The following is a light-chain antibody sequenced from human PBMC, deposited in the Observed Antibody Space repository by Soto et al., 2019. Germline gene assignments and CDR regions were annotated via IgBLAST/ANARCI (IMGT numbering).Light chain of an antibody. CDR1: QSISSY. CDR2: AAS. J-gene: IGKJ1*01. V-gene: IGKV1-39*01. CDR3: QQSYKTPPWT. Sequence: DIQMTQSPSSLSASVGDRVTITCRASQSISSYLNWYQQKPGKAPKLLIYAASSLQSGVPSRFSGSGSGTDFTLTIRSLQPEDFAIYYCQQSYKTPPWTFCHGKKVEIK.